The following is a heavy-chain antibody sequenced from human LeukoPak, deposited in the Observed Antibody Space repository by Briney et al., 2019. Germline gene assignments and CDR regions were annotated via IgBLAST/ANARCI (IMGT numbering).Heavy chain of an antibody. CDR1: GYTFTSYY. J-gene: IGHJ3*02. V-gene: IGHV1-46*01. D-gene: IGHD3-10*01. CDR3: ARVTMVRGASATRAFDI. Sequence: ASVKVSFKASGYTFTSYYMHWVRQAPGQGLEWMGIINPSGGSTSYAQKFQGRVTMTRDTSTSTVYMELSSLRSEDTAVYYCARVTMVRGASATRAFDIWGQGTMVTVSS. CDR2: INPSGGST.